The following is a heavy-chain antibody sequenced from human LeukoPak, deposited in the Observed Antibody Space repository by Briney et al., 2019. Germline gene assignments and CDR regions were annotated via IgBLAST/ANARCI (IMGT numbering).Heavy chain of an antibody. CDR1: GGSISSSSYY. J-gene: IGHJ6*03. Sequence: SETLSLTCTVSGGSISSSSYYWGWIRQPPGKGLEWIGSIYYNGGTHYNPSLKSRVSISVDTSKNQFSLKLSSVTAADTAVYYCAKHGRSGQYSYYYMDVWGKGTTVTASS. CDR2: IYYNGGT. D-gene: IGHD1-1*01. CDR3: AKHGRSGQYSYYYMDV. V-gene: IGHV4-39*01.